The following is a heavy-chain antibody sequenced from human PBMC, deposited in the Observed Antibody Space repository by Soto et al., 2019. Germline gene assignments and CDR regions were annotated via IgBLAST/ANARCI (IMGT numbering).Heavy chain of an antibody. V-gene: IGHV3-74*01. CDR2: INSDGSST. Sequence: GGSLRLSCAASGFTFSSYWMHWVRQAPGKGLVWVSRINSDGSSTSYADSVKGRFTISRDNAKNTLYLQMNSLRAEDTAVYYCASLAVDTAMVNPWDYYYYGMDVWGQGTTVTVSS. CDR1: GFTFSSYW. D-gene: IGHD5-18*01. CDR3: ASLAVDTAMVNPWDYYYYGMDV. J-gene: IGHJ6*02.